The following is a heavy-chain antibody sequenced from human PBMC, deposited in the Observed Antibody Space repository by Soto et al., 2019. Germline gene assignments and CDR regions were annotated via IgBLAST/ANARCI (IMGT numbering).Heavy chain of an antibody. J-gene: IGHJ6*02. V-gene: IGHV3-30*18. CDR1: GFTFSSYG. CDR3: AKDYGIAAAGLYYGMDV. Sequence: GGSLRLSCAASGFTFSSYGMHWVRQAPGKGLEWVAVISYDGSNKYYADSVKGRFTISRDNSKNTLYLQMNSLRAEDTAVYYCAKDYGIAAAGLYYGMDVWGQGTTVTVSS. CDR2: ISYDGSNK. D-gene: IGHD6-13*01.